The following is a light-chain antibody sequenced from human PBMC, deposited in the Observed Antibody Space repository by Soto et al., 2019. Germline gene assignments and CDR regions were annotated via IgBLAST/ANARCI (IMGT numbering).Light chain of an antibody. Sequence: QSVLTQPRSVSGSPGQSVTISCTGASSDVGGFNSVSWYQQHPGKAPKLMIYDVNKRPSGVPDRFSGSKSGSTASLTISGLQADDEADYYCVSFTTKSSYVFGTGTKVTVL. CDR3: VSFTTKSSYV. CDR1: SSDVGGFNS. V-gene: IGLV2-11*01. CDR2: DVN. J-gene: IGLJ1*01.